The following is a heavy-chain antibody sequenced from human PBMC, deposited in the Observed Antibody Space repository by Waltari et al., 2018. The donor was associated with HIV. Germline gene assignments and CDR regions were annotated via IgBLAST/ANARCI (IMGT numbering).Heavy chain of an antibody. V-gene: IGHV4-59*01. CDR2: IYYSGST. CDR1: GGSISSYY. J-gene: IGHJ4*02. D-gene: IGHD3-10*01. Sequence: QVQLQESGPGLVKPSETLSLTCTVSGGSISSYYWSWIRQPPGKGLEWIGYIYYSGSTNYNPSLKSRVTISVDTSKNQFSLKLSSVTAADTAVYYCASSADSGSYFDYWGQGTLVTVSS. CDR3: ASSADSGSYFDY.